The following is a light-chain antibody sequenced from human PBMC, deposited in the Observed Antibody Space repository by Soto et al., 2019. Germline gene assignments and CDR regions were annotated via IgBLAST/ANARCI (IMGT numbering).Light chain of an antibody. CDR2: GAS. V-gene: IGKV3-20*01. J-gene: IGKJ3*01. CDR1: ESISSSF. Sequence: EIVLTQSPGTLSLSPGERATLSCRASESISSSFLAWFQQKRGQAPRLLIFGASSRATGIPDRFSGSGSGTDFTLTISTPEPEDFAVYYCQHYGSSPFTFGPGTKVDIK. CDR3: QHYGSSPFT.